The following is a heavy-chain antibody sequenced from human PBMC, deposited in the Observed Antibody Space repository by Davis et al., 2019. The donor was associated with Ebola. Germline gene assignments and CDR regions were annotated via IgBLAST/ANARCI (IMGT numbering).Heavy chain of an antibody. D-gene: IGHD4-17*01. J-gene: IGHJ4*02. Sequence: SETLSLTCTVSGGSISSYYWSWIRQPPGKGLEWIGYIYYSGSTSYNPSLKSRVTISVDTSKNQFSLKLSSVTAADTAVYYCARVGDLFDYWGQGTLVTVSS. CDR3: ARVGDLFDY. V-gene: IGHV4-59*01. CDR2: IYYSGST. CDR1: GGSISSYY.